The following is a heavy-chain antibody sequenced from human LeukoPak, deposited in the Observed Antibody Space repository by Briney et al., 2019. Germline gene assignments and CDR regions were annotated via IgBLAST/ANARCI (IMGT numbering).Heavy chain of an antibody. D-gene: IGHD1-1*01. CDR3: TRDETGIDY. V-gene: IGHV3-20*04. CDR1: GFIFDDLG. CDR2: INWNGDIT. J-gene: IGHJ4*02. Sequence: PGGSLTLTCAASGFIFDDLGMTWVRQAPGKGLEWVSSINWNGDITPYADSVKGRFTISRDNAKNALYLQMNSLRPEDTAVYFCTRDETGIDYWGQGTLVTVSS.